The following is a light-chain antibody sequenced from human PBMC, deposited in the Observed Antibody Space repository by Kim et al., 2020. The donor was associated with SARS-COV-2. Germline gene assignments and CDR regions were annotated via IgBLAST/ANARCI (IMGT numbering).Light chain of an antibody. J-gene: IGKJ5*01. CDR2: DAS. CDR1: QSVGTY. V-gene: IGKV3-11*01. Sequence: TLSLSPGERATLSCRASQSVGTYLAWYQQKPGQAPRLLIYDASKRATGIPARFRGSGSGTDFTLTIGTLEPADSAVYYCQQRGNFGQGTRLEIK. CDR3: QQRGN.